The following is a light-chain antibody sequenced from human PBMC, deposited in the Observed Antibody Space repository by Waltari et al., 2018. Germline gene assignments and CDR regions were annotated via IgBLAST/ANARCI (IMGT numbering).Light chain of an antibody. J-gene: IGLJ3*02. V-gene: IGLV2-23*01. Sequence: QSALTQPASVSGSPGQSITISCTGTSSAVGSYNIVSWYRQLPGTAPKLMIYEGSKRPSGVSNRFSGSKSGNTASLTISGLQAEDEADYYCCSYAGSSTWVFGGGTKLTVL. CDR2: EGS. CDR1: SSAVGSYNI. CDR3: CSYAGSSTWV.